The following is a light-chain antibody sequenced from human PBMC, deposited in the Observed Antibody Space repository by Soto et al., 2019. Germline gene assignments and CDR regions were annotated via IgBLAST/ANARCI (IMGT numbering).Light chain of an antibody. CDR1: QSVDTL. V-gene: IGKV3-15*01. Sequence: VMTQSPGTLSVSPGERATLSCRASQSVDTLLAWYQQRPGQAPRLLISDASTRATGVSARFSGSGSGTEFTLTISSLQSEDSALYYCQQYQYWPPLTFGQGTKVEI. J-gene: IGKJ1*01. CDR3: QQYQYWPPLT. CDR2: DAS.